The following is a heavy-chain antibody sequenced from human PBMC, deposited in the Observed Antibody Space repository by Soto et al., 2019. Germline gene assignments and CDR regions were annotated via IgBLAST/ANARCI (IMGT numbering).Heavy chain of an antibody. J-gene: IGHJ6*02. CDR1: GFTFSSYA. Sequence: GGSLRLSCAASGFTFSSYALSWVRQTPGRGLEWVSRINSDGSSIHYSDSVKGRFTISKDNSKKTLNLQMDSLRADDTAVYYCAKLDGDYVASGVWGQGTTVTVSS. V-gene: IGHV3-23*01. CDR3: AKLDGDYVASGV. CDR2: INSDGSSI. D-gene: IGHD4-17*01.